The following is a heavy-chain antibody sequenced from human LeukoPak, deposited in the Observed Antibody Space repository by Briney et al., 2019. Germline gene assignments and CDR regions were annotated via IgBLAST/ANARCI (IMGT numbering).Heavy chain of an antibody. CDR1: GGSISSSSYY. CDR2: IYYSGST. J-gene: IGHJ5*02. V-gene: IGHV4-39*01. CDR3: ARHLGLGYCSSTSCYLGWFDP. Sequence: SETPSLTCTVSGGSISSSSYYWGWIRQPPGKGLEWIGSIYYSGSTYYNPSLKSRVTISVDTSKNQFSLKLSSVTAADTAVYYCARHLGLGYCSSTSCYLGWFDPWGQGTLVTVSS. D-gene: IGHD2-2*01.